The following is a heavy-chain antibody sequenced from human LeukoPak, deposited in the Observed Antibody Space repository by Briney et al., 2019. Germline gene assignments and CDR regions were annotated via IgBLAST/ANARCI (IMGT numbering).Heavy chain of an antibody. CDR3: ARVRFLEWPDEDYFDY. Sequence: SETLSLTCTVSGGSISSYYWSWIRQPPGKGLEWIGYIYYSGSTNYNPSLKSRVTISVDTSKNQFSLKLSSVTAADTAVYYCARVRFLEWPDEDYFDYWGQGTLVTVSS. CDR2: IYYSGST. D-gene: IGHD3-3*01. CDR1: GGSISSYY. V-gene: IGHV4-59*01. J-gene: IGHJ4*02.